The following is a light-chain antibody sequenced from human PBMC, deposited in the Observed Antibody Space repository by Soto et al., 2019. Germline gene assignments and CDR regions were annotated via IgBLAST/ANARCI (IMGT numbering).Light chain of an antibody. V-gene: IGLV2-8*01. Sequence: QSALTQPPSASGSHGQSVTISCTGTSSDVGGYNYVSWYQQHPGKAPKLMIYEVSKRPSGVPDRFSGSKSGNTASLTVSGLQAEDEADYYCSSYAGINNLVFGGGTKLTVL. CDR2: EVS. J-gene: IGLJ2*01. CDR1: SSDVGGYNY. CDR3: SSYAGINNLV.